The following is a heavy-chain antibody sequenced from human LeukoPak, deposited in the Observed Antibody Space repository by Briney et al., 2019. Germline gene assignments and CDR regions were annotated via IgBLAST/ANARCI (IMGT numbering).Heavy chain of an antibody. CDR1: GGSISSGDYY. D-gene: IGHD1-1*01. CDR3: ARETGTTSTTYYFDY. CDR2: IYYSGST. V-gene: IGHV4-30-4*01. Sequence: SQTLSLTCTVSGGSISSGDYYWSWIRQPPGTGLEWIGYIYYSGSTYYNPSLKSRVTISVDTSKNQFSLKLSSVTAADTAVYYCARETGTTSTTYYFDYWGQGTLVTVSS. J-gene: IGHJ4*02.